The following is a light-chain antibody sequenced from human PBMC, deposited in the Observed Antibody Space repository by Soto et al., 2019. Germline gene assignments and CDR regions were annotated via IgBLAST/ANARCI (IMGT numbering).Light chain of an antibody. CDR1: QSMSSN. CDR2: GAS. J-gene: IGKJ1*01. Sequence: IVMTQSAATLSVSTGETAHLSCRASQSMSSNLAWYKQRPGQAPRLISYGASSRATGIPDRVSGSGSGTDVTLTISRLEPEDFAVYYCQQYGSSPGTFGQGTKVDIK. V-gene: IGKV3-20*01. CDR3: QQYGSSPGT.